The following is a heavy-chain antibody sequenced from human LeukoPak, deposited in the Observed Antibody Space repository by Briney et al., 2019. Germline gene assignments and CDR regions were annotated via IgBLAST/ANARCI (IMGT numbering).Heavy chain of an antibody. D-gene: IGHD3-10*01. Sequence: GGSLRLSCAASGFTFSSYAMSWVRQAPGKGLEWVSAVSGSGGSTYYADSVKGRFTISGDNSKNTLYLQINSLRAEDTAVYYCAKVVIGELGAYYFDYWGQGTLVTVSS. CDR2: VSGSGGST. CDR3: AKVVIGELGAYYFDY. V-gene: IGHV3-23*01. CDR1: GFTFSSYA. J-gene: IGHJ4*02.